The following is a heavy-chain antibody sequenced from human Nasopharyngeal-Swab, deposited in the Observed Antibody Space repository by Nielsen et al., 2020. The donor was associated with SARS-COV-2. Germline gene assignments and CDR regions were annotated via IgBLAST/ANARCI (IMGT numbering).Heavy chain of an antibody. V-gene: IGHV3-23*01. D-gene: IGHD1-26*01. CDR1: GFTFSSYS. CDR2: ITGNGDTT. CDR3: PVGATPFDI. J-gene: IGHJ3*02. Sequence: GGSLRLSCAASGFTFSSYSMSWLRQAPGKGLEWVSTITGNGDTTYYADSVKGRFTISRDNSKNTLYLQMNSLRAEDTAVYYCPVGATPFDIWGQGTMVTVSS.